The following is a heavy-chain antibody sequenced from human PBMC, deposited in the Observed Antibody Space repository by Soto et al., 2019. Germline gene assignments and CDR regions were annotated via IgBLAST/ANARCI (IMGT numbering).Heavy chain of an antibody. D-gene: IGHD2-2*01. CDR2: ISSSSSHI. Sequence: GGSLRLSCAASGFIFSSYSMNWVRQAPGRGLEWVSSISSSSSHIFYADSVKARLTISRDNAKNSLYLQMNSLRAEDTAVYYCETRYCTSTKCYSFDYWGQGVLVTVYS. V-gene: IGHV3-21*01. J-gene: IGHJ4*02. CDR3: ETRYCTSTKCYSFDY. CDR1: GFIFSSYS.